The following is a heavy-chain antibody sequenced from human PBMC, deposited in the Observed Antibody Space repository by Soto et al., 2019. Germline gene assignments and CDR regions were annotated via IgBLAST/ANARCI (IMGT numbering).Heavy chain of an antibody. D-gene: IGHD2-15*01. J-gene: IGHJ4*02. CDR2: ISYDGSNK. V-gene: IGHV3-30-3*01. CDR3: ASPIPCSGGRCYHP. CDR1: GFTFSSYA. Sequence: QVQLVESGGGVVQPGRSLRLSCAASGFTFSSYAMHWVRQAPGKGLEWVAVISYDGSNKYYADSVKGRFTISRDNSKITLYLQMNSLRAEDAAVYYCASPIPCSGGRCYHPGGQGTRVTVSS.